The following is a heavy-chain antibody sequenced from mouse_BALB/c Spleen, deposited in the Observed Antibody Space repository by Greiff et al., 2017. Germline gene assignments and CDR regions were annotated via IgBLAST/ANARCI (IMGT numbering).Heavy chain of an antibody. V-gene: IGHV5-12-2*01. CDR2: ISNGGGST. CDR1: GFTFSSYT. Sequence: EVMLVESGGGLVQPGGSLKLSCAASGFTFSSYTMSWVRQTPEKRLEWVAYISNGGGSTYYPDTVKGRFTISRDNAKNTLYLQMSSLKSEVTAMYYCARHGDYGSSLAGFAYWGQGTLVTVSA. D-gene: IGHD1-1*01. J-gene: IGHJ3*01. CDR3: ARHGDYGSSLAGFAY.